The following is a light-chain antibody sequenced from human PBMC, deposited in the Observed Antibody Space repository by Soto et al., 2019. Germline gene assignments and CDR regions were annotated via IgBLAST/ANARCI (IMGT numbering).Light chain of an antibody. CDR3: CSYVGRNTYV. Sequence: QSALTQPASVSGSPGQSITISCSGTSSDVGGYNLVSWYQQHPGKAPKLLIYEVTNRPSGVSHRFSGSKSGNTASLTISGLRAEDEADYYCCSYVGRNTYVFGTGTKVTVL. J-gene: IGLJ1*01. CDR2: EVT. CDR1: SSDVGGYNL. V-gene: IGLV2-14*01.